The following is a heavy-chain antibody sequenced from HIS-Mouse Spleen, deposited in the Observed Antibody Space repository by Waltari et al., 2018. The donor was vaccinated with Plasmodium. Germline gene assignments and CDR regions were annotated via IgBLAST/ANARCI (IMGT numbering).Heavy chain of an antibody. CDR1: GGSFSGYY. Sequence: QVQLQQWGAGLLKPSETLSLTCAVYGGSFSGYYWSWIRQPPGTGLEWFGEINHSGSTNYNPTLKSRVTISVDTSKNQFSRKLSSVTAADTAVYYCARVTSSGVYWYFDLWGRGTLVTVSS. CDR3: ARVTSSGVYWYFDL. D-gene: IGHD3-3*01. J-gene: IGHJ2*01. CDR2: INHSGST. V-gene: IGHV4-34*01.